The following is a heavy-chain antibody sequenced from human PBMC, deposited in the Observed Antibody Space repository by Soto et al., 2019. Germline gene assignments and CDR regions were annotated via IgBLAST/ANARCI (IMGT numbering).Heavy chain of an antibody. CDR1: GFTFSSYA. CDR3: AKDKDWSGVYGMDV. CDR2: INGGITT. J-gene: IGHJ6*02. V-gene: IGHV3-23*01. Sequence: EVQLLESGGGLVQPGGSLRLSCAASGFTFSSYAMSWVRQAPGKGLEWVTAINGGITTYYADSVKGRFTISRDNSKNTLYLQMNSLRAEDPAVYYCAKDKDWSGVYGMDVWGQGTTVTVSS. D-gene: IGHD3-3*01.